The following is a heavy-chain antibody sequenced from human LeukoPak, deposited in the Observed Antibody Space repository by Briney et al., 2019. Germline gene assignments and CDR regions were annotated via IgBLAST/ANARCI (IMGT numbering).Heavy chain of an antibody. Sequence: GGSLRLSCAASGFTFSNYAMTWVRQAPGRGLEWVSAISGSGGSTYYAASVKGRFTISRDNSKNTLDLQMNSLRAEDTALYYCAKAQRPYDSTGYLDYWGQGTQVTVSS. J-gene: IGHJ4*02. V-gene: IGHV3-23*01. CDR2: ISGSGGST. CDR3: AKAQRPYDSTGYLDY. CDR1: GFTFSNYA. D-gene: IGHD3-22*01.